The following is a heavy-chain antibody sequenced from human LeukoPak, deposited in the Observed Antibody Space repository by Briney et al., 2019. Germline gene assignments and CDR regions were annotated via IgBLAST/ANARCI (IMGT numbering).Heavy chain of an antibody. D-gene: IGHD5-12*01. CDR1: GFTFSSYS. Sequence: PGGSLRLSCAASGFTFSSYSMNWVRQAPGKGLEWVSSISSSSSYIYYADSVKGRFTISRDNAKNSLYLHMNSLRAEDTAVYYCARASSGYEDGFDYWGQGTLVTVSS. CDR3: ARASSGYEDGFDY. V-gene: IGHV3-21*01. J-gene: IGHJ4*02. CDR2: ISSSSSYI.